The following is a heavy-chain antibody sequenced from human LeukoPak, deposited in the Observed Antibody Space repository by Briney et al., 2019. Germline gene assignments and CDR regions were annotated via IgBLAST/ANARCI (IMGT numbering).Heavy chain of an antibody. V-gene: IGHV4-59*01. J-gene: IGHJ4*02. CDR2: IYYSGST. D-gene: IGHD4-11*01. CDR1: GGSISSYY. CDR3: AREGVTKYYFDY. Sequence: NPSETLSRTCTVSGGSISSYYWSWIRQPPGKGLEWIGYIYYSGSTDYNPSLKSRVTISVDTSKNQFSLKLSSLTAADTAVYYCAREGVTKYYFDYWGQGTLVTVSS.